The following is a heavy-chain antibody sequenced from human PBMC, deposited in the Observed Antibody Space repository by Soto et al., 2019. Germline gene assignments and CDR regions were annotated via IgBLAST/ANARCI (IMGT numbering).Heavy chain of an antibody. CDR3: VKETVAAAYVETSPFDF. CDR1: GFTFSSYA. J-gene: IGHJ4*02. CDR2: IGGSGGDT. V-gene: IGHV3-23*01. Sequence: GGSLRLSCAASGFTFSSYAMSWVRQAPGKGLEWVSAIGGSGGDTYLADSVKGRFTISRDNSENTLYLHMNSLRAEDTARYYCVKETVAAAYVETSPFDFWGQGIQVTVSS. D-gene: IGHD2-15*01.